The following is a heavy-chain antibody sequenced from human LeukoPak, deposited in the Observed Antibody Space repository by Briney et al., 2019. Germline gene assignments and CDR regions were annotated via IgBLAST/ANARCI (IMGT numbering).Heavy chain of an antibody. CDR2: INWNGDSI. J-gene: IGHJ4*02. Sequence: GGSLRLSCAASGFTLDDYGMSWVRQVSGKGLEWVARINWNGDSISYIDSVKGRFTVPRDNAKNSLYLQMNSLRAEDSALYYCVRDPPPDLRYCGGVPCYSGAYFDLWGQGTLVTVSS. D-gene: IGHD2-15*01. CDR1: GFTLDDYG. V-gene: IGHV3-20*04. CDR3: VRDPPPDLRYCGGVPCYSGAYFDL.